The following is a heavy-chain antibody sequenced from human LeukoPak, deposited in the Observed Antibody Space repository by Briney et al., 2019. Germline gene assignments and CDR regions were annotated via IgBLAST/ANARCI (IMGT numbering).Heavy chain of an antibody. Sequence: SETLSLTCTVSGGSISSSSYYWGWIRQPPGKGLEWIGSIYYSGSTYYNPSLKSRVTISVDTSKNQFSLKLSSVTAADTAVYYCARASTGSSGYYQLVRFDPWGQGTLVTVSS. V-gene: IGHV4-39*01. CDR3: ARASTGSSGYYQLVRFDP. CDR1: GGSISSSSYY. J-gene: IGHJ5*02. CDR2: IYYSGST. D-gene: IGHD3-22*01.